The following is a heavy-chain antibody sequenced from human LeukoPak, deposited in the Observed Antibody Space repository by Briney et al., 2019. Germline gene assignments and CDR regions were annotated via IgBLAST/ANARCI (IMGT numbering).Heavy chain of an antibody. CDR2: INPNSSGT. CDR1: GYTFTGYD. CDR3: ARVDTTTVTTYGAFDI. Sequence: ASVKVSCKASGYTFTGYDMHWVRQAPGQGLEWMGWINPNSSGTNYAQQFQGRVTMTRDTSISTAYMELSRLRSDDTAMYYCARVDTTTVTTYGAFDIWGQGTMVTVSS. D-gene: IGHD4-17*01. V-gene: IGHV1-2*02. J-gene: IGHJ3*02.